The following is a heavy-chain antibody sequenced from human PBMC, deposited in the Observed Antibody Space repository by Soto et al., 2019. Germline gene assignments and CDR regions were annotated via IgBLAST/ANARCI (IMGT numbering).Heavy chain of an antibody. Sequence: SETLSLTCTVSGDSISTFYWGWMRQSPGKELEWIGYVYYTGSTNYNPSLKSRVTISVGRSKNQFSLKLTSANAADTAVYYCARGRTVRNYADDSSDYFYFFDYWGQGTQVTVSS. J-gene: IGHJ4*02. CDR3: ARGRTVRNYADDSSDYFYFFDY. V-gene: IGHV4-59*01. CDR2: VYYTGST. CDR1: GDSISTFY. D-gene: IGHD3-22*01.